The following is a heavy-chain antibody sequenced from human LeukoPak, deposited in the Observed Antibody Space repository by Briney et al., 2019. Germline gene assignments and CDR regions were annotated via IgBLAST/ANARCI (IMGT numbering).Heavy chain of an antibody. CDR1: AGSISSYY. J-gene: IGHJ5*02. CDR2: IYYSGST. D-gene: IGHD6-25*01. Sequence: SQTLSLTCTVSAGSISSYYWSWIRQPPGKGLEWIGYIYYSGSTNYNPSLKSRVTVSVDTSKNQFSLKLSSVTAADTAVYYCARVGGIAAYNWFDPWGQGTLVTVSS. V-gene: IGHV4-59*01. CDR3: ARVGGIAAYNWFDP.